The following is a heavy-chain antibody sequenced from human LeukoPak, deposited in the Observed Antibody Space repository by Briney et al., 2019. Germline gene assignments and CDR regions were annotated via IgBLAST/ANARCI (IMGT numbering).Heavy chain of an antibody. J-gene: IGHJ4*02. Sequence: GGSLRLSCATSGFTVSSSYLSWVRQAPGKGLEWVSVIYSDGSTYYADSVKGRFTISRDNSKNTLFLQMNSLRAEDTAVYYCAGWVVATMFDYWGPGTLVTVSS. CDR2: IYSDGST. D-gene: IGHD5-12*01. V-gene: IGHV3-66*01. CDR3: AGWVVATMFDY. CDR1: GFTVSSSY.